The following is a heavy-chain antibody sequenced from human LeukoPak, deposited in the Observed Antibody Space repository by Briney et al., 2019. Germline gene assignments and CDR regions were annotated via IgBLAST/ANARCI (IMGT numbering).Heavy chain of an antibody. J-gene: IGHJ4*02. D-gene: IGHD6-19*01. CDR1: GYTFTGYY. Sequence: ASVKVSCKASGYTFTGYYMHWVRQAPGQGLEWMGWINPNSGGTNYAQKFQGRVTMTRDTSISTAHMELSRLRSDDTAVYYCARTTTVSSGPDYWGQGTLVTVSS. CDR3: ARTTTVSSGPDY. CDR2: INPNSGGT. V-gene: IGHV1-2*02.